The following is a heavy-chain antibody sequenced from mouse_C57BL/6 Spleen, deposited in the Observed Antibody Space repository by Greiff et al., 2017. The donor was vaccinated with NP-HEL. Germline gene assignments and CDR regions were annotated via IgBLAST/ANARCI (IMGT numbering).Heavy chain of an antibody. V-gene: IGHV1-82*01. J-gene: IGHJ3*01. CDR2: IYPGDGDT. Sequence: QVQLKQSGPELVKPGASVKISCKASGYAFSSSWMNWVKQRPGKGLEWIGRIYPGDGDTNYNGKFKGKATLTADKSSSTAYMQLSSLTSEDSAVXFCAREDDYWFAYWGQGTLVTVSA. CDR3: AREDDYWFAY. D-gene: IGHD2-4*01. CDR1: GYAFSSSW.